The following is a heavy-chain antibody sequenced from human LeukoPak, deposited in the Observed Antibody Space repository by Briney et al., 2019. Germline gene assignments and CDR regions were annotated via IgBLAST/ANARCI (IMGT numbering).Heavy chain of an antibody. CDR2: IYHSGTT. Sequence: SETLSLTCTVSNYSIISGYYWSWIRQPPGRGLEWIGSIYHSGTTYYKPSLKSRVTISVDTSKNQFSLNLSSVTAADTAVYYCARVTRGYDILYWGQGTLVTVSS. V-gene: IGHV4-38-2*02. J-gene: IGHJ4*02. D-gene: IGHD3-9*01. CDR1: NYSIISGYY. CDR3: ARVTRGYDILY.